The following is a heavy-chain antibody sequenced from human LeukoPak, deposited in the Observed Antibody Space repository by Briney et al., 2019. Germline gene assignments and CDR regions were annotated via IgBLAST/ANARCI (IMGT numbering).Heavy chain of an antibody. V-gene: IGHV4-39*07. D-gene: IGHD3-10*01. CDR1: GGSICSSSYY. Sequence: SETLSLTCTVSGGSICSSSYYWRWTRQPPGKGLERIGRFCYSGSTYYIPSLKSRVTISVDTSQNQFSLNLSSVTAAGTAVYYCARVQTYYYGSGSHYYYYMDVWGKGTTVTISS. J-gene: IGHJ6*03. CDR2: FCYSGST. CDR3: ARVQTYYYGSGSHYYYYMDV.